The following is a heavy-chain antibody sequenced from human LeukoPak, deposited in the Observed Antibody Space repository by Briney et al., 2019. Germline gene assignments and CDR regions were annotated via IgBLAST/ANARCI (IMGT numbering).Heavy chain of an antibody. CDR3: AGGGIAAAGTNWFDP. D-gene: IGHD6-13*01. J-gene: IGHJ5*02. V-gene: IGHV6-1*01. Sequence: SQTLSLTCVISGDSVSSKSAAWNWIRQSPSRGLEWLGRTYYRSKWYHEYAVSVKSRITINPDTSKNQFSLLLNSVTPEDTAVYYCAGGGIAAAGTNWFDPWGQGTLVTVSS. CDR2: TYYRSKWYH. CDR1: GDSVSSKSAA.